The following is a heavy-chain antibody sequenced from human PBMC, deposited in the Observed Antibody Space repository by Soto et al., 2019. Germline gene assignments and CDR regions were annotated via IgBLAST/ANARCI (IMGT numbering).Heavy chain of an antibody. V-gene: IGHV3-33*01. CDR2: IWYDGSNK. CDR3: ARDIVVVPAARGGIDY. D-gene: IGHD2-2*01. CDR1: GFTFSSYG. J-gene: IGHJ4*02. Sequence: QVQLVESGGGVVQPGRSLRLSCAASGFTFSSYGMHWVRQAPGKGLEWVAVIWYDGSNKYYADSVKGRFTISRDNSKNTLYLQMNSLRAEDTAVYYCARDIVVVPAARGGIDYWGQGTLVTVSS.